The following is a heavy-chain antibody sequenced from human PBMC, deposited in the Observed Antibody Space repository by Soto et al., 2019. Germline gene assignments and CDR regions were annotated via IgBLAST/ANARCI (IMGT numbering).Heavy chain of an antibody. J-gene: IGHJ4*02. D-gene: IGHD6-19*01. CDR2: ISYDKRNE. CDR1: GFMFSSFA. Sequence: QVQLVESGGGVVQPGKSLRLSCAASGFMFSSFAMHWVRQAPGKGLEWVALISYDKRNEYYADSVKGRFTISRDNSKNTLYLQMNSLTSDDTALYYCARDDQSGQWLTRALDYWGQGTLVTVSS. CDR3: ARDDQSGQWLTRALDY. V-gene: IGHV3-30*04.